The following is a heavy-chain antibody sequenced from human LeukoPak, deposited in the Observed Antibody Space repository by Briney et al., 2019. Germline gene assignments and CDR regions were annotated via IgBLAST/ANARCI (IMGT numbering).Heavy chain of an antibody. J-gene: IGHJ3*02. Sequence: TSETLSLTCTVSGGSISSYYWSWIRQPAGKGLEWIGRIYSSGSTNHNPSLKSRVTMSVDTSKNQSSLKLSSVTAADTAVYYCARKKCSSTSCYKEPGAFDIWGQGTMVTVSS. CDR3: ARKKCSSTSCYKEPGAFDI. CDR1: GGSISSYY. CDR2: IYSSGST. D-gene: IGHD2-2*02. V-gene: IGHV4-4*07.